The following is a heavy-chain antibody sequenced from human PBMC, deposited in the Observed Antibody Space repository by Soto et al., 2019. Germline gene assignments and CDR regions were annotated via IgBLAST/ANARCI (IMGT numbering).Heavy chain of an antibody. CDR2: ISSTSSAI. CDR3: ARVTVVSLYDAFDI. J-gene: IGHJ3*02. D-gene: IGHD2-2*02. V-gene: IGHV3-48*03. Sequence: EVQLVESGGGLVQPGGSLRLSCAASGFIFSRYEMTWVHQAPGKGLEWVSYISSTSSAIDYADSVRGRFTISRDNAKNSMYLQMNSLRAEDTAVYYCARVTVVSLYDAFDIWGQGTRVAVSS. CDR1: GFIFSRYE.